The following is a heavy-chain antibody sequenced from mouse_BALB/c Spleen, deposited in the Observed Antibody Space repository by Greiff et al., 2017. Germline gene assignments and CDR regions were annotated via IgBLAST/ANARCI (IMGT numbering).Heavy chain of an antibody. V-gene: IGHV1-7*01. D-gene: IGHD1-1*01. CDR2: INPSTGYT. J-gene: IGHJ1*01. Sequence: QVQLQQSGAELAKPGASVKMSCKASGYTFTSYWMHWVNQRPGQGLEWIGYINPSTGYTEYNQKFKDKATLTADKSSSTAYMQLSSLTSEDSAVYYCAREGVTTGGTWYFDVWGAGTTVTVSS. CDR3: AREGVTTGGTWYFDV. CDR1: GYTFTSYW.